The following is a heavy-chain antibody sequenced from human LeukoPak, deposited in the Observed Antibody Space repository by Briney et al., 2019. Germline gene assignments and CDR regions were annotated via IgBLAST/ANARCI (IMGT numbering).Heavy chain of an antibody. CDR1: GVSISANY. CDR2: INHRGST. V-gene: IGHV4-34*01. Sequence: PSETLSLTCAVSGVSISANYWTWIRQSPGKGLEWIGEINHRGSTNYNPSLKSRVTISVDTSKNQFSLKVTSVTAADTAVYYCAREGGFYRPLDYSGQGTLVTVSS. J-gene: IGHJ4*02. CDR3: AREGGFYRPLDY. D-gene: IGHD3-3*01.